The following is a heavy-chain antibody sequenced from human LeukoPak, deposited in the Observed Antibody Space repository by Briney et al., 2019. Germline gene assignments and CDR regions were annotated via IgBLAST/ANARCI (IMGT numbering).Heavy chain of an antibody. CDR2: IYSSGST. D-gene: IGHD1-26*01. CDR1: GGSISGHY. Sequence: PSETLSLTCTVSGGSISGHYWSWIRQPPGKGPGWIGYIYSSGSTKYNPSLKSRVTILVDTSKNQFSLKLSSVTAADTAVYYCVRGGSSVFDFWGQGTLVTVSS. CDR3: VRGGSSVFDF. V-gene: IGHV4-59*11. J-gene: IGHJ4*02.